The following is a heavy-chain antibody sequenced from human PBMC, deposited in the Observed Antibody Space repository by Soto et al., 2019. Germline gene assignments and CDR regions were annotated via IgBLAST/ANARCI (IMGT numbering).Heavy chain of an antibody. Sequence: EVQLLESGGGLVQPGGSLRLSCAASGFTFSNYAMAWVRQAPGLGLNWVSVISAGGGNTYSADSVKGRFTISRDNSKNRLFLQMDSLKAGDTAVYYCAQASSGWSRAYSDYWGQGTLVTVSS. D-gene: IGHD6-19*01. V-gene: IGHV3-23*01. J-gene: IGHJ4*02. CDR1: GFTFSNYA. CDR2: ISAGGGNT. CDR3: AQASSGWSRAYSDY.